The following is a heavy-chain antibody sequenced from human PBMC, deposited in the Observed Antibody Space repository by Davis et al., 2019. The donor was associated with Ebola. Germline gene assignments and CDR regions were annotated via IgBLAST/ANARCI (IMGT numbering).Heavy chain of an antibody. V-gene: IGHV3-30*02. J-gene: IGHJ4*02. D-gene: IGHD3-22*01. CDR3: AKDRRGYHSAADY. CDR1: GFTFRDYG. Sequence: GESLKISCAASGFTFRDYGMHWVRQAPGKGLEWVAFIRKDGSEIYYADSVKGRFTISRDNSKNTLYLQMNSLRAEDTAVYYCAKDRRGYHSAADYWGQGTLVTVSS. CDR2: IRKDGSEI.